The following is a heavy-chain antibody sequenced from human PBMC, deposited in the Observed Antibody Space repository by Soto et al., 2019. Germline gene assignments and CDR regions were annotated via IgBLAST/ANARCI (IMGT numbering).Heavy chain of an antibody. D-gene: IGHD1-26*01. CDR1: GFTFSSYG. CDR3: ARDRVGATTGYYYYYGMDV. Sequence: QVQLVESGGGVVQPGRSLRLSCAASGFTFSSYGMNWVRQAPGKGLEWVAVIWYDGTNKYYADYVKGRFTISRDSSKNTLYLQMNGLRAEDTAVYYCARDRVGATTGYYYYYGMDVWGQGTTVTVSS. CDR2: IWYDGTNK. J-gene: IGHJ6*02. V-gene: IGHV3-33*01.